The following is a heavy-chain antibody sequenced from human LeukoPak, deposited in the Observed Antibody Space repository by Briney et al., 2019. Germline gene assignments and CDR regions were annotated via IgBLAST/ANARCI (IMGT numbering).Heavy chain of an antibody. Sequence: SETLSLTCAVYGGSFSGYYWSWIRQPPGKGLEWIGEINHSGSTNYNPPLKSRVTISVDTSKNQFSLKPSYVTAADTAVYYCARGRRYCSSTSCYHPYYYMDVWGKGTTVTVSS. D-gene: IGHD2-2*01. CDR3: ARGRRYCSSTSCYHPYYYMDV. CDR1: GGSFSGYY. CDR2: INHSGST. V-gene: IGHV4-34*01. J-gene: IGHJ6*03.